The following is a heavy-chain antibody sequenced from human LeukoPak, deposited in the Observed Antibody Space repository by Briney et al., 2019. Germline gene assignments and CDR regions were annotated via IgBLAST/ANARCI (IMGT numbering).Heavy chain of an antibody. D-gene: IGHD3-22*01. CDR3: ARAPYYYDSSGPLSAAFDI. Sequence: GGSLRLSCAASGFTFSSYSMNWVRQAPGKGLEWVSYISSSSTIYYADSVKGRFTISRDNAKNSLYLRMNSLRAEDTAVYYCARAPYYYDSSGPLSAAFDIWGQGTVVTVSS. CDR2: ISSSSTI. CDR1: GFTFSSYS. J-gene: IGHJ3*02. V-gene: IGHV3-48*01.